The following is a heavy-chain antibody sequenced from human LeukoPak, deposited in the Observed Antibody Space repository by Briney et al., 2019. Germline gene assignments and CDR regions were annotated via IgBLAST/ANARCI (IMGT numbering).Heavy chain of an antibody. V-gene: IGHV1-18*01. CDR3: ARDRYEWKLAGSGMEV. CDR2: ISAYNGNT. CDR1: GYTFTSYG. Sequence: GASVKVSCKASGYTFTSYGITWVRQAPGQGLEWMGWISAYNGNTNYAQKLQGRVTMTTDTSTNTAYMELRSLRSDDTAVYYCARDRYEWKLAGSGMEVWGQGTRDSVSS. D-gene: IGHD1-26*01. J-gene: IGHJ6*02.